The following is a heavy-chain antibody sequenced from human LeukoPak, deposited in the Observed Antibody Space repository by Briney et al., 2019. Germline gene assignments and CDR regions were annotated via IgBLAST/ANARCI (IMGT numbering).Heavy chain of an antibody. CDR1: GGSIRSGSYF. J-gene: IGHJ3*02. Sequence: SETLSLSCTVSGGSIRSGSYFWAWIRQPPGKGLEWIGSVYYTGKTYYTPSLESRVTISGDTSKNQFSLKLSSVTAADMAVYYCARHAARLAATDTMGAFDMWGQGTMVTVSS. CDR2: VYYTGKT. CDR3: ARHAARLAATDTMGAFDM. V-gene: IGHV4-39*01. D-gene: IGHD6-13*01.